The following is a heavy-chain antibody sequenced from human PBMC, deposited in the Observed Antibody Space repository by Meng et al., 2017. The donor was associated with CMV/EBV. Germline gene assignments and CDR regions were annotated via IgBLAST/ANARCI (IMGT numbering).Heavy chain of an antibody. D-gene: IGHD3-22*01. J-gene: IGHJ5*02. CDR2: IYYSGST. CDR1: GGSIRSGDYY. CDR3: AREVVITSDWFDP. Sequence: SGGSIRSGDYYWSWIRQPPGKGLEWIGYIYYSGSTYYNPSLKSRVTISVDTSKNQFSLKLSSVTAADTAVYYCAREVVITSDWFDPWGQGTLVTVSS. V-gene: IGHV4-30-4*08.